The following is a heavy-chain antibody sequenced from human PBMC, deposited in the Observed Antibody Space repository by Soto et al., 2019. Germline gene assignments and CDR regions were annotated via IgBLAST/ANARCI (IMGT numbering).Heavy chain of an antibody. J-gene: IGHJ4*02. CDR3: AAGRGDYSSGYYYGPY. V-gene: IGHV1-58*01. CDR1: GFTFTSSA. D-gene: IGHD3-22*01. CDR2: IVVGSGNT. Sequence: ASVKVSCKASGFTFTSSAVQWVRQARGQRLEWIGWIVVGSGNTNYAQKFQERVTITRDMSTSTVYMELSSLRSEDTAVYYCAAGRGDYSSGYYYGPYWGQGTLVTVSS.